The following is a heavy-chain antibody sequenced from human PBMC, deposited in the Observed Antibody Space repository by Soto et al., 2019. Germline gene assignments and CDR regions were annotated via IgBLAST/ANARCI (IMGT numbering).Heavy chain of an antibody. J-gene: IGHJ3*02. Sequence: HPGGSLRLSCRASGFMFNNSAMTWFRQAPGQGLQWVASVSDNGGSRGGTYYADSVKGRFTISRDNSKNTLCLQLDSLTGADTAVYYCASAKAVVIAALGIWGQGTMVTVSS. D-gene: IGHD2-21*01. CDR1: GFMFNNSA. CDR2: VSDNGGSRGGT. CDR3: ASAKAVVIAALGI. V-gene: IGHV3-23*01.